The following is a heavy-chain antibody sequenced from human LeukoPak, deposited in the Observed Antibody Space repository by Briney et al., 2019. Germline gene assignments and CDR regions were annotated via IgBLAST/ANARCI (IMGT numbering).Heavy chain of an antibody. CDR2: ISGGGGST. D-gene: IGHD6-19*01. Sequence: GGSLRLSCAASGFTFSSYAMSWVRQAPGKGLEWVSAISGGGGSTYYADSVKGRFTISRDNSKNTLYLQMNSLRAEDTAVYYCAKASRVAGLLDFDYWGQGTLVTVSS. CDR3: AKASRVAGLLDFDY. J-gene: IGHJ4*02. CDR1: GFTFSSYA. V-gene: IGHV3-23*01.